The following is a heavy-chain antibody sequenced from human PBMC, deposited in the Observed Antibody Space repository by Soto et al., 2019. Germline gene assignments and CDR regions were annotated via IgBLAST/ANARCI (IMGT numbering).Heavy chain of an antibody. J-gene: IGHJ5*02. CDR2: ITGSSSNL. D-gene: IGHD3-10*01. Sequence: GGSLRLSCAASGFTFSDYAMSWVRQAPGKGLEWVTTITGSSSNLYYTDSVKGRFAISRDNSRNILFLQMNSLTAEDTAVYYCAKNSGWFNTWGQGALVTVSS. V-gene: IGHV3-23*01. CDR1: GFTFSDYA. CDR3: AKNSGWFNT.